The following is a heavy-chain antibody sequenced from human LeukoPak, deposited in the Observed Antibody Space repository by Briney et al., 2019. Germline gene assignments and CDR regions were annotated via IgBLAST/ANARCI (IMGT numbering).Heavy chain of an antibody. Sequence: GGSLRLSCAASGFTFDDYAMHWVRQAPGKGLEWVSGISWNSGSIGYADSVKGRFTISRDNAKNSLYLQMNCLRAEDTALYYCAKASYDSSGYYRPYFDYWGQGTLVTVSS. J-gene: IGHJ4*02. D-gene: IGHD3-22*01. CDR2: ISWNSGSI. CDR3: AKASYDSSGYYRPYFDY. V-gene: IGHV3-9*01. CDR1: GFTFDDYA.